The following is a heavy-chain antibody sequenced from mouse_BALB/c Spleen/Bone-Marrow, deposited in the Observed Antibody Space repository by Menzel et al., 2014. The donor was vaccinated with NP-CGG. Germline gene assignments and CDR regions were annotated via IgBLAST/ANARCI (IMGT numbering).Heavy chain of an antibody. D-gene: IGHD2-1*01. CDR1: GFTFSSFG. J-gene: IGHJ3*01. Sequence: EVQGVESGGGLVQPGGSRKLSCAASGFTFSSFGMHWVRQAPEKGLEWVAYISSGSSTIYDADTVKGRFTISRDNPKNTLFLQMTSRRHEDTAMYCCARGGNIAWFAYWGQGTLVTVSA. CDR3: ARGGNIAWFAY. CDR2: ISSGSSTI. V-gene: IGHV5-17*02.